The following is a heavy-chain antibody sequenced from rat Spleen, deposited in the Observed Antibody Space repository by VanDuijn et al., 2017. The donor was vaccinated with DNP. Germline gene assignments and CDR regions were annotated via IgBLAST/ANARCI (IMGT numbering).Heavy chain of an antibody. CDR1: GFTFNNYW. V-gene: IGHV5-31*01. Sequence: EVQLVESGGGLVQPGRSMKLSCVASGFTFNNYWMTWIRQIPGKGLEWVASINSSGGGTFYADSVKGRFSMSRDNAKNTLYLQMDSLRSEDTATYYCARHSYYGYNYHYAMDAWGQGTSVTVSS. D-gene: IGHD1-9*01. J-gene: IGHJ4*01. CDR2: INSSGGGT. CDR3: ARHSYYGYNYHYAMDA.